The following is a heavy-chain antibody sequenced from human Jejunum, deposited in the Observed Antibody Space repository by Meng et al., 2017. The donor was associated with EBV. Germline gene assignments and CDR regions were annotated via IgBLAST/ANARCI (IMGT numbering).Heavy chain of an antibody. J-gene: IGHJ4*02. CDR2: IYYSGNT. Sequence: QVELHESGPGLVKPSETLSLTFTVSGGSVSTASYYWSWIRQSPGKGLEWIGYIYYSGNTNYNPSLKSRATITVDTSKNQFSLKLSSVTAADTAVYYCARVVDYYERSGYPDFWGQGTLVTVSS. CDR3: ARVVDYYERSGYPDF. V-gene: IGHV4-61*01. CDR1: GGSVSTASYY. D-gene: IGHD3-22*01.